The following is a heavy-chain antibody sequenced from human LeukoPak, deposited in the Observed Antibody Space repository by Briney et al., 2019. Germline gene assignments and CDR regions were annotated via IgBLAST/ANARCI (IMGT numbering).Heavy chain of an antibody. CDR2: INSDGSST. Sequence: GGSLRLSCAASGFTFSSYWMHWVRQAPGKGLVWVSRINSDGSSTSYADSVKGRFTISRDNAKNTLYLQMNSLRAEDTAVYYCARDLRFLDYYYGMDVWGQGTTVTVSS. J-gene: IGHJ6*02. V-gene: IGHV3-74*01. CDR3: ARDLRFLDYYYGMDV. CDR1: GFTFSSYW. D-gene: IGHD3-3*01.